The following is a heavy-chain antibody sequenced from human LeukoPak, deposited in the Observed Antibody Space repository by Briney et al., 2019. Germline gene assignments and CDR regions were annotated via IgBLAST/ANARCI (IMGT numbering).Heavy chain of an antibody. V-gene: IGHV3-49*03. J-gene: IGHJ4*02. Sequence: GRXLRLSCXXSXXTFXXXXXXXXXXXXXXXXXWVGFIRSXVXGGTTEXAASVXGRFIISRDDSKSIAYLQMNSLXTEDTAVYYCTRDYGGFDYWGQGTLVTVSS. CDR3: TRDYGGFDY. D-gene: IGHD4-23*01. CDR2: IRSXVXGGTT. CDR1: XXTFXXXX.